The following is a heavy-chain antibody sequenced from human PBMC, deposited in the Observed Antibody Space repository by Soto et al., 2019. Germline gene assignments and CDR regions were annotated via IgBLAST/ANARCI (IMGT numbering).Heavy chain of an antibody. V-gene: IGHV3-9*01. D-gene: IGHD4-17*01. CDR2: ISWNSGSI. J-gene: IGHJ4*02. Sequence: EVQLVESGGGLVQPGRSLRLSCAASGFTFDDYAMHWVRQAPGKGLEWVSGISWNSGSIDYADSVKGRFTISRDNAKNSLYLQKNSLRAEDTALYYCAKLADTVTSNFDYWGQGTLVTVSS. CDR1: GFTFDDYA. CDR3: AKLADTVTSNFDY.